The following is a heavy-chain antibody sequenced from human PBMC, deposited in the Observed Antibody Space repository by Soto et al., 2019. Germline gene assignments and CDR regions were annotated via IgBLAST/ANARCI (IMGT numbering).Heavy chain of an antibody. V-gene: IGHV3-48*02. Sequence: ESGGGLVQPGGSLRLSCAASGFTFSSYSMNWVRQAPGKGLEWVSYISSSSSTIYYADSVKGRFTISRDNAKNSLYLQMNSLRDEDTAVYYCARSIVGATQRYFDYWGQGTLVTVSS. CDR3: ARSIVGATQRYFDY. D-gene: IGHD1-26*01. CDR2: ISSSSSTI. CDR1: GFTFSSYS. J-gene: IGHJ4*02.